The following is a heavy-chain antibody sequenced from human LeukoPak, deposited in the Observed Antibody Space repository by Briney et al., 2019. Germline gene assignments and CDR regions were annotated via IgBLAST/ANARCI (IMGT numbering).Heavy chain of an antibody. V-gene: IGHV3-7*01. CDR3: ARQRFCDY. CDR2: IKEDGSEK. CDR1: GFTFSSYW. D-gene: IGHD3-3*01. J-gene: IGHJ4*02. Sequence: AWSLRLSCAASGFTFSSYWMNWVRQAPGKGLEWVANIKEDGSEKYYVDSVKGRFTISRDNAKNTLYLQMDSLRAEDTAVYYCARQRFCDYWGQGTLVTVSS.